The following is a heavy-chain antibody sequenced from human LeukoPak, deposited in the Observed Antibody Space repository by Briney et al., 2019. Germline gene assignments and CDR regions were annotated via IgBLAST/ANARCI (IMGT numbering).Heavy chain of an antibody. Sequence: GGSLRLSCAASGFTFSDYAIHWVRQAPGKGLEWVAVISYDGSNKYHADSVKGRCTISRDNSKNTLYLQMTSLRTEDTAVYYCATASGYCSSTSCEAFDYWGQGTLVTVSS. CDR3: ATASGYCSSTSCEAFDY. D-gene: IGHD2-2*01. CDR2: ISYDGSNK. CDR1: GFTFSDYA. J-gene: IGHJ4*02. V-gene: IGHV3-30*01.